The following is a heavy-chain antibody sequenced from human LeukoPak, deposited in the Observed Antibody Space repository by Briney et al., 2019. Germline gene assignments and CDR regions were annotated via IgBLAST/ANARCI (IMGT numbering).Heavy chain of an antibody. J-gene: IGHJ5*02. CDR1: GYTFTSYY. V-gene: IGHV1-46*01. CDR2: INPSGGST. D-gene: IGHD6-13*01. CDR3: ARDLFEGAAAGEDNWFDP. Sequence: ASVKVSCKASGYTFTSYYMHWVRQAPGQGLEWMGIINPSGGSTSYAQKFQGRVTMTRDTSTSTVYMELSSMRSEDTAVYYCARDLFEGAAAGEDNWFDPWGQGTLVTVSS.